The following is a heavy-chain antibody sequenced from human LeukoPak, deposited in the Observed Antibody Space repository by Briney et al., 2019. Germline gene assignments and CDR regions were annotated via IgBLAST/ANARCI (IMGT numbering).Heavy chain of an antibody. CDR2: ISGSGGST. CDR1: GFTFSSYA. CDR3: ANPITIFGVVTSFDY. V-gene: IGHV3-23*01. Sequence: GGSLRLSCAASGFTFSSYAMSWVRQAPGKRLEWVSAISGSGGSTYYADSVKGRFTISRDNSKNTLYLQMNSLRAEDTAVYYCANPITIFGVVTSFDYWGQGTLVTVSS. D-gene: IGHD3-3*01. J-gene: IGHJ4*02.